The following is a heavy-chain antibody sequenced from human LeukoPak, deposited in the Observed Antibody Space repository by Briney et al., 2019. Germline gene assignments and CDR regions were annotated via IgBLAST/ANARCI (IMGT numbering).Heavy chain of an antibody. CDR1: GDSVSSNSAA. Sequence: SQTLSLTCAISGDSVSSNSAAWNWIRQSPSRGLEWLGRTYYRSKWYNDYAVSVKSRITINPDTSKNQFSLQLNSVTPEDTAVYYCARDPQAAAGHRRYFDLWGRGTLVTVSS. V-gene: IGHV6-1*01. D-gene: IGHD6-13*01. CDR2: TYYRSKWYN. CDR3: ARDPQAAAGHRRYFDL. J-gene: IGHJ2*01.